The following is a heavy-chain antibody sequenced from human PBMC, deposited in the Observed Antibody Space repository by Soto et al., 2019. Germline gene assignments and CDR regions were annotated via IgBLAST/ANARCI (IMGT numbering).Heavy chain of an antibody. CDR3: ARGPFPTYYYDSSGFFDY. J-gene: IGHJ4*02. V-gene: IGHV1-69*13. Sequence: SVKVSWKASGGTFSSYAISWVRQAPGQRLEWMGGIIPIFGTANYAQKFRGRVTITADESTSTAYMELSSLRSEDTAVYYCARGPFPTYYYDSSGFFDYWGQGTLVTVSS. CDR1: GGTFSSYA. CDR2: IIPIFGTA. D-gene: IGHD3-22*01.